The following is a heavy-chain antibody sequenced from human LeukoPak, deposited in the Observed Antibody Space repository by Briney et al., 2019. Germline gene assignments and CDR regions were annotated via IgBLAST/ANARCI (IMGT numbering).Heavy chain of an antibody. CDR1: GFTFSRYW. J-gene: IGHJ5*02. CDR2: IKQDGSEK. Sequence: PGGSLRLSCAASGFTFSRYWMSWVRQAPGKGLEWVANIKQDGSEKNYVDSMKGRVTISRDNAKNSLYLQMNSLTAEDTAVYFCARAHSYTFDPWGQGTLVTVSS. CDR3: ARAHSYTFDP. V-gene: IGHV3-7*04. D-gene: IGHD2-2*02.